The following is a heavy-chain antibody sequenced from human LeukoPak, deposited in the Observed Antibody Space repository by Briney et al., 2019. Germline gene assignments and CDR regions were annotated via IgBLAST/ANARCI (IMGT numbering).Heavy chain of an antibody. V-gene: IGHV1-24*01. CDR1: GYTLTELS. D-gene: IGHD3-22*01. CDR3: ATRGGYDSGGYYYFLFGY. Sequence: ASVKVSCKVSGYTLTELSMHWVRQAPGKGPEWVGGFDPEDGETIYAQKFQGRVTMTEDTSTDTAYMELSSLRSEDTAVYYCATRGGYDSGGYYYFLFGYWGQGTLVTVSS. CDR2: FDPEDGET. J-gene: IGHJ4*02.